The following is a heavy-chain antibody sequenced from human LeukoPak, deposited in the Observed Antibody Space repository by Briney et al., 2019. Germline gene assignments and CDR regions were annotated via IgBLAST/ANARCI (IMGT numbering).Heavy chain of an antibody. Sequence: GGSLRLACAASGFTFSSYEMGWVRQAPGRGLGWVSYISSSVSTIYYAVSVKGRFTISRDNAKNSLYLQMNSLRAEDTAVYYCARSANFYYHYYGMDVWGQGTTVTASS. CDR1: GFTFSSYE. D-gene: IGHD2-8*01. V-gene: IGHV3-48*03. CDR2: ISSSVSTI. CDR3: ARSANFYYHYYGMDV. J-gene: IGHJ6*02.